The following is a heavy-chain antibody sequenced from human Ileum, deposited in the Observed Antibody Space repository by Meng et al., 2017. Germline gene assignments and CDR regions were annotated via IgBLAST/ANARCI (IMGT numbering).Heavy chain of an antibody. D-gene: IGHD3-3*01. CDR1: GFTFSSYE. CDR2: ISSSGSTI. CDR3: ARDLLEEHYDFWSGPHAFDI. V-gene: IGHV3-48*03. J-gene: IGHJ3*02. Sequence: GESLEISCAASGFTFSSYEMNWVRQAPGKGLEWVSYISSSGSTIYYADSVKGRFTISRDNAKNSLYLQMNSLRAEDTAVYYCARDLLEEHYDFWSGPHAFDIWGQGTMVTVSS.